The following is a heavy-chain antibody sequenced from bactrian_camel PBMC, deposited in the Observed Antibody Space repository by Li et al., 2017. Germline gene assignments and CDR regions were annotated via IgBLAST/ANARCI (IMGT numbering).Heavy chain of an antibody. CDR3: AVDRGTGCKFRAGTAY. CDR2: ARTYSDNT. CDR1: GYTYRSYC. Sequence: QVQLVESGGGSVQAGGSLRLSCVASGYTYRSYCMGWFRQPPGKEREGVGIARTYSDNTSYGDPVKGRFTIVLDNAKDTMYLQMNNLNQEDTARYYCAVDRGTGCKFRAGTAYWGQGTQVTVS. D-gene: IGHD6*01. V-gene: IGHV3-2*01. J-gene: IGHJ4*01.